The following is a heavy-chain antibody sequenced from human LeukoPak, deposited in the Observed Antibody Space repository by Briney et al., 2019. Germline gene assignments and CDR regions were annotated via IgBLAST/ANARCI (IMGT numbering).Heavy chain of an antibody. D-gene: IGHD3/OR15-3a*01. CDR2: ISGGGSGVST. J-gene: IGHJ4*01. CDR1: GFTFSNYA. CDR3: AKIPQVGTVTVPNFDH. Sequence: GGSLRLSCAASGFTFSNYAMSWVRQAPGKGLEWVSAISGGGSGVSTYYADSVKGRFTISRDNSKNTLHLLMNNLRVEDTAIYHCAKIPQVGTVTVPNFDHWGHGTLVTVS. V-gene: IGHV3-23*01.